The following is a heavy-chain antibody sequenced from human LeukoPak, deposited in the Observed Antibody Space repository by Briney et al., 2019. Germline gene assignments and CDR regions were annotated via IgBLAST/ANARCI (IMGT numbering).Heavy chain of an antibody. CDR1: GYNFTIYW. CDR3: VSAHFYYDSSGYWNFDY. V-gene: IGHV5-51*01. J-gene: IGHJ4*02. Sequence: KRGESLKISCKGSGYNFTIYWIGWVRQMPGKGLEWMGIIYPGDSDTRYSPSFQGQVTISADKSISTAYLEWSSLKASDTALYYCVSAHFYYDSSGYWNFDYWGQGTLVTVSS. D-gene: IGHD3-22*01. CDR2: IYPGDSDT.